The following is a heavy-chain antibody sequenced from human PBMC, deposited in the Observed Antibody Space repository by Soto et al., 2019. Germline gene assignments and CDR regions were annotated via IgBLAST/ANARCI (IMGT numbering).Heavy chain of an antibody. V-gene: IGHV4-30-2*01. CDR2: IYHSGST. Sequence: QLQLQESGSGLVKPSQTLSLTCAVSGGSISSGGYSWSWIRQPPGKGLEWIGYIYHSGSTYYNPSLKSRGTIPVDMSKNQFSLKLSSVTAADTAVYYCARRTAPYYGMDVWGQGTTVTVSS. CDR1: GGSISSGGYS. CDR3: ARRTAPYYGMDV. J-gene: IGHJ6*02. D-gene: IGHD6-25*01.